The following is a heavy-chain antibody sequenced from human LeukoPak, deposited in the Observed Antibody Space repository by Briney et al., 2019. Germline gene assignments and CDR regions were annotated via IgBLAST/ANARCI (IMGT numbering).Heavy chain of an antibody. J-gene: IGHJ3*02. CDR2: IYPGDSDT. CDR3: ARRVLGYCSSTSCYGAFDI. Sequence: GESLKISCKGSGYSFTSYWIGWVRQMPGKGLEWMGIIYPGDSDTRYSPSFQGQVTISADKSISTAYLQWSSLKASDTAMYYCARRVLGYCSSTSCYGAFDIWGQGTMVTVSS. CDR1: GYSFTSYW. V-gene: IGHV5-51*01. D-gene: IGHD2-2*01.